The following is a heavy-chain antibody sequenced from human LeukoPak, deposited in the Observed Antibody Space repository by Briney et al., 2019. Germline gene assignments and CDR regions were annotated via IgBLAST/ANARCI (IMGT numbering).Heavy chain of an antibody. CDR1: GGSISSGGFY. J-gene: IGHJ3*02. D-gene: IGHD5-12*01. CDR2: IHYSGNT. CDR3: ARLPRLPQGDAFDI. V-gene: IGHV4-31*03. Sequence: SQTLSLTCTVSGGSISSGGFYWSWIRQHPGKGLEWIGYIHYSGNTYYNPSLKSRVIISVDTSKNQFSLKLSSVTAADTAVYYCARLPRLPQGDAFDIWGQGTMVTVSS.